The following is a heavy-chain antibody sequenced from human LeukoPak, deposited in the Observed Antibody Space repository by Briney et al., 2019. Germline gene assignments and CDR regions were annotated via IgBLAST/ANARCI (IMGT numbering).Heavy chain of an antibody. CDR2: IRYDGNNK. D-gene: IGHD1-14*01. V-gene: IGHV3-30*02. CDR3: VKENPLDY. J-gene: IGHJ4*02. CDR1: GFTFNSYS. Sequence: QPGGSLRLSCAASGFTFNSYSMHWVRQAPGKGLEWVAFIRYDGNNKLYADSMKGRFTISRDNSKNTLYLHINSLRAEDTAVYYCVKENPLDYWGQGTLVTVSS.